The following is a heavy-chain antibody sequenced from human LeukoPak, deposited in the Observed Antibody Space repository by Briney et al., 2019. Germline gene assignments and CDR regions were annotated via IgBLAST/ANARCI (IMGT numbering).Heavy chain of an antibody. J-gene: IGHJ5*02. CDR3: ARARAVAGTPAVWFDP. CDR2: IYYSGST. Sequence: RPSETLSLTCTVSGVSISSYYWSWIRQPPGKGLEWIGYIYYSGSTNYNPSLKSRITISVDTSKNQFSLKQSSVTAADTAVYYCARARAVAGTPAVWFDPWGQGTLVTVSS. CDR1: GVSISSYY. D-gene: IGHD6-19*01. V-gene: IGHV4-59*12.